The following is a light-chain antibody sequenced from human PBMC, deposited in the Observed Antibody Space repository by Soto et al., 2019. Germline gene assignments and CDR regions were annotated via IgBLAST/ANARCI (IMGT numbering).Light chain of an antibody. CDR1: SSDVGGHNY. CDR3: SSYTSITAFYV. V-gene: IGLV2-14*03. Sequence: QSVLTQPASVSGSPGQSITIPCTGTSSDVGGHNYVSWYQHHPGKAPKLMIYDVTNRPSGVSDRFSGSKSGNTASLTISGLQAEDEADYFCSSYTSITAFYVFGTGTKLTVL. J-gene: IGLJ1*01. CDR2: DVT.